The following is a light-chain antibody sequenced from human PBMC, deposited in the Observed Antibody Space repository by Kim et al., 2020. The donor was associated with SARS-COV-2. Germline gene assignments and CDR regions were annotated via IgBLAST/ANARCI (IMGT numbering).Light chain of an antibody. Sequence: PGERATLSCRASQSGNNRYVAWYQQKPGQAPRLLIYGASSRATGIPDRFSGSGSGTDFTLTISRLEPEDFAVYYCQQCDGSPRWTFGQGTKVDIK. J-gene: IGKJ1*01. V-gene: IGKV3-20*01. CDR3: QQCDGSPRWT. CDR1: QSGNNRY. CDR2: GAS.